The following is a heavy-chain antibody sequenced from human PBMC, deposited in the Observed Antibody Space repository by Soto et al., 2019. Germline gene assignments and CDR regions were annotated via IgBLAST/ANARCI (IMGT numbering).Heavy chain of an antibody. CDR2: ISYDGSNK. CDR1: GFTFSSYG. CDR3: AKSFGDGYKFDY. V-gene: IGHV3-30*18. D-gene: IGHD5-12*01. Sequence: QVQLVESGGGVVQPGRSLRLSCAASGFTFSSYGMHWVRQAPGKGLEWVAVISYDGSNKYYADSVKGRFTISRDNSKNTLYLQMISLRAEDTAVYYCAKSFGDGYKFDYWGDGTLGTVSS. J-gene: IGHJ4*01.